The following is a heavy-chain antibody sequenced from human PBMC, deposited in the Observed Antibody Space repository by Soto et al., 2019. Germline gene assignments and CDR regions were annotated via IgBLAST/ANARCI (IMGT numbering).Heavy chain of an antibody. V-gene: IGHV4-31*03. D-gene: IGHD4-17*01. CDR3: ARDLLSVRHDAFDI. CDR2: IYYSGST. CDR1: GGSISSGGYY. Sequence: PSETLSLTYTVSGGSISSGGYYWSWIRQHPGEGLEWIGYIYYSGSTYYNPSLKSRVTISVDTSKNQFSLRLSSVTAADTAVYYCARDLLSVRHDAFDIWGQGTMVTVSS. J-gene: IGHJ3*02.